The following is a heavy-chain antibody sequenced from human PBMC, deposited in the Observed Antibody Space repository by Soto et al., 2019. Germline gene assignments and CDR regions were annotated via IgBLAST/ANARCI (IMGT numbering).Heavy chain of an antibody. J-gene: IGHJ5*02. CDR2: IFYSGNT. CDR3: VRDKRGGTGANWLDP. D-gene: IGHD1-26*01. V-gene: IGHV4-59*01. Sequence: QVQLQESGPGLVKPSETLSLTCTVSGGSISNYYWSWIRQPPGKGLEWIGYIFYSGNTNYNPSLKSRVTISLDTSKNQFSLNVTSVTAADTAVYYCVRDKRGGTGANWLDPWGQGTLVTVSS. CDR1: GGSISNYY.